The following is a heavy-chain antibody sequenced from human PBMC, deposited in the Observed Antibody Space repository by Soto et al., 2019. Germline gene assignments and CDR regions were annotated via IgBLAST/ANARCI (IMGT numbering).Heavy chain of an antibody. CDR1: GFTFSSYA. D-gene: IGHD3-10*01. V-gene: IGHV3-23*01. CDR2: ISGSGGST. CDR3: AKDAPSFYGSGSYYKVGAFDI. J-gene: IGHJ3*02. Sequence: EVQLLESGGGLVQPGGSLRLSCAASGFTFSSYAMSWVRQAPGKGLAWVSAISGSGGSTYYADSVKGRFTISRDNSKNTLYLQMNSLRAEDTAVYYCAKDAPSFYGSGSYYKVGAFDIWGQGTMVTVSS.